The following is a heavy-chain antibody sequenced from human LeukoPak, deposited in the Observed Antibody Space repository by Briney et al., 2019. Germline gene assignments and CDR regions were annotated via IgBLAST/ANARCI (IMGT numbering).Heavy chain of an antibody. CDR3: AKVVDAWGVRLGELSL. D-gene: IGHD3-16*02. V-gene: IGHV4-38-2*02. Sequence: SETLSLTCTVSGYSISSGYYWGWIRQPPGKGLEWIGSIYHSGITYYNPPLKSRVTISVDTSKNQFSLKLSSVTAADTAVYYCAKVVDAWGVRLGELSLWGQGTLVTVSS. J-gene: IGHJ4*02. CDR2: IYHSGIT. CDR1: GYSISSGYY.